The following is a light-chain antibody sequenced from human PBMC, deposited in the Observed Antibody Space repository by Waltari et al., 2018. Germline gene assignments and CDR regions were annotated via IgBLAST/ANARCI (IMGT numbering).Light chain of an antibody. CDR1: SRDVGGSMY. CDR2: EVS. J-gene: IGLJ2*01. Sequence: QSALTQPRPVSGSPGQSVTSSCTGTSRDVGGSMYLPGYQQNPGKAPKLMVYEVSKRPSGVPDRFSGSKSGNTASLTISGLQAEDEADYYCCSYAGSYTFVFGGGTKLTVL. V-gene: IGLV2-11*01. CDR3: CSYAGSYTFV.